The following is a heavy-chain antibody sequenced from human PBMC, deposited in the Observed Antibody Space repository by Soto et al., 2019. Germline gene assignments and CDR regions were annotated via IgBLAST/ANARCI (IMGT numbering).Heavy chain of an antibody. CDR1: GFNFNNYG. CDR3: VQDLWNDIYDS. V-gene: IGHV3-33*06. Sequence: QVQLVESGGGVVQPGRSLRLSCAASGFNFNNYGMHWVRQAPGKGLEWVAVIWNDGNGYYYANSVKGRFTISRDNSKNTLYLQMSSLRAEDTAIYYCVQDLWNDIYDSWGQGTLVTVSS. D-gene: IGHD1-1*01. CDR2: IWNDGNGY. J-gene: IGHJ4*02.